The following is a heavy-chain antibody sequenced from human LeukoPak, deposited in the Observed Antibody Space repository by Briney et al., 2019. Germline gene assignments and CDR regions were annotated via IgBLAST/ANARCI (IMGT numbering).Heavy chain of an antibody. CDR3: ARRLHVGYCSGGSCYSNAFDI. D-gene: IGHD2-15*01. J-gene: IGHJ3*02. Sequence: GGSLQISWSGPRFIFTSYWIGWVRQLPGKGLKWMGIIYPGDSDTRYSPSFQGQVTISADKSISTAYLQWSSLKASDTAMYYCARRLHVGYCSGGSCYSNAFDIWGLGTMVTVSS. V-gene: IGHV5-51*01. CDR1: RFIFTSYW. CDR2: IYPGDSDT.